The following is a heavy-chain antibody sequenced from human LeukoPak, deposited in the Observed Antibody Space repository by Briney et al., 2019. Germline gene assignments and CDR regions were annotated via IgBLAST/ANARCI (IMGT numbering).Heavy chain of an antibody. CDR2: IYTSGST. D-gene: IGHD2-15*01. CDR3: ARVGSGGSYDILWD. V-gene: IGHV4-4*07. Sequence: SETLSLTCTVSGGSISSYYWSWIRQPAGKGLEWIGRIYTSGSTNYNPSLKSRVTISVDTSKNQFSLKLSSVTAADTAVYYCARVGSGGSYDILWDWGQGTLVTVSS. J-gene: IGHJ4*02. CDR1: GGSISSYY.